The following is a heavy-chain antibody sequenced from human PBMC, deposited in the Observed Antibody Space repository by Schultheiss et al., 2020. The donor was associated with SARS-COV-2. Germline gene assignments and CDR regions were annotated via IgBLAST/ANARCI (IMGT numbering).Heavy chain of an antibody. J-gene: IGHJ4*02. Sequence: SETLSLTCAVSGGSISSSSYYWGWIRQPPGKGLEWIGSIYYSGSTYYNPSLKSRVTISVDTSKNQFSLKLSSVTAADTAVYYCARARYSNPRPPNFDYWGQGTLVTVSS. V-gene: IGHV4-39*07. CDR1: GGSISSSSYY. CDR3: ARARYSNPRPPNFDY. CDR2: IYYSGST. D-gene: IGHD6-13*01.